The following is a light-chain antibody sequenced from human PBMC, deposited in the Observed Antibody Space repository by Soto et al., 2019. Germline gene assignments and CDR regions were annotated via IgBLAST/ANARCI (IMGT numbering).Light chain of an antibody. CDR2: AAS. J-gene: IGKJ1*01. Sequence: DIQMTQAPSSLSESVVDRVTITCRASQSISSYLNWYQQKPGEAPKLLIYAASSLQSGVPSRFNGSGFGTDFTFAISSLQPEDLATYYCQKSYRAQWKCGRGNKVDIK. CDR3: QKSYRAQWK. CDR1: QSISSY. V-gene: IGKV1-39*01.